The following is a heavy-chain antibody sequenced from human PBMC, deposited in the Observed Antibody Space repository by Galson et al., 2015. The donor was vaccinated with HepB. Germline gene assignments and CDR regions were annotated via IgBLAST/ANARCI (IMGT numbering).Heavy chain of an antibody. CDR3: AKWVTNGSGNYHP. J-gene: IGHJ5*02. CDR2: IGDSGGWT. Sequence: SLRLSCAASGFTFSSYVMSWVRQAPEKGLEWVSTIGDSGGWTCYTDSVKGRFIISRDNSKNTLYLQMNSLRAEDTAVYYCAKWVTNGSGNYHPWGQGTLVTVSP. D-gene: IGHD3-10*01. CDR1: GFTFSSYV. V-gene: IGHV3-23*01.